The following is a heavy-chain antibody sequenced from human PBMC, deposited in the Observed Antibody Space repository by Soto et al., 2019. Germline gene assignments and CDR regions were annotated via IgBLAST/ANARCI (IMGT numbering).Heavy chain of an antibody. CDR2: ISGDASRI. D-gene: IGHD3-10*02. Sequence: QVQLVESGGGVVQPGTSLRLSCVASGFGFNFFGIHWVRQAPGKGLEWVAGISGDASRIYYADDLKGRVTISRVNSENTLYLQMNSLRPEHTALYYCARDRDAGLFVMDVWGQGTTVTV. V-gene: IGHV3-30*03. J-gene: IGHJ6*02. CDR3: ARDRDAGLFVMDV. CDR1: GFGFNFFG.